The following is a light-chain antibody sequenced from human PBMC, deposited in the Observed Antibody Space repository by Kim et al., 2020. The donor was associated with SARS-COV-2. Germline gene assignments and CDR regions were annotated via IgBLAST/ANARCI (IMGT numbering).Light chain of an antibody. V-gene: IGKV3-20*01. CDR1: QSVGRNY. Sequence: EIVLTQSPGTLSLSPGERATLSCRDSQSVGRNYLAWFQQNPGQAPRLLIYGASSRATGIPDRFSGSGSGTDFTLTISSLEPEDFAVYYCQQYANSPQTFGQGTKVDIK. J-gene: IGKJ1*01. CDR3: QQYANSPQT. CDR2: GAS.